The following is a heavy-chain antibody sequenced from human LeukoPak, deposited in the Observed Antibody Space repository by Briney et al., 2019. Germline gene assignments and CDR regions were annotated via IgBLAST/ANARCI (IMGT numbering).Heavy chain of an antibody. CDR3: ARDRSSGSYPDYFDY. CDR1: GFTFSSYW. J-gene: IGHJ4*02. Sequence: GGSLRLSCAASGFTFSSYWMHWVRQAPGKGLVWVSRINSDGSSTSYADSVKGRFTISRDNAKNTLYLQMNSLRAEDTAVYYCARDRSSGSYPDYFDYWGQGTLVTVSS. D-gene: IGHD3-10*01. V-gene: IGHV3-74*01. CDR2: INSDGSST.